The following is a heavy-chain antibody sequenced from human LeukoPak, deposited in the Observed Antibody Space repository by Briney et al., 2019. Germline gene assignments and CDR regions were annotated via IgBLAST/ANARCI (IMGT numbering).Heavy chain of an antibody. D-gene: IGHD3-3*01. Sequence: SETLSLTCTVSGGSISSSSYYWGWIRQPPGKGLEWIGSIYYSGSTYYNPSLKSRVTISVDTSKNQFSLKLSSVTAADTAVYYCARWKRYDFWSGPDYWGQGTLVTVSS. CDR3: ARWKRYDFWSGPDY. CDR1: GGSISSSSYY. CDR2: IYYSGST. J-gene: IGHJ4*02. V-gene: IGHV4-39*07.